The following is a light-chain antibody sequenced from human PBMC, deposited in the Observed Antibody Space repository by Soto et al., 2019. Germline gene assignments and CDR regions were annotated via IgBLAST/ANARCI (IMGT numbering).Light chain of an antibody. J-gene: IGKJ4*01. CDR3: QQYNNWPPLT. Sequence: EIVMTQSPATLSVSPGERATLSCRASRSVSSNLAWYQQKPGQAPRLLIYGSSTRATGIPARFSGSGSGTEFTRTISSLQSEDFAVYYCQQYNNWPPLTFGGGTKVEIK. CDR2: GSS. V-gene: IGKV3-15*01. CDR1: RSVSSN.